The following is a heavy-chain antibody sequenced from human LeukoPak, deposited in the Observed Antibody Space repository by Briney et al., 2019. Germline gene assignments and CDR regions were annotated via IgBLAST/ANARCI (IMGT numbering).Heavy chain of an antibody. CDR2: IRYDGINK. J-gene: IGHJ4*02. Sequence: PGGSLRLSCAASGLTFSNHGMHWVRQAPGKGLEWVSFIRYDGINKYYPDSVKGRFTISRDNSKNTLYLHMNSLRAEDTAVYYCAEDIATMRWLRPDPSVDYWGQGTLVTVSS. CDR3: AEDIATMRWLRPDPSVDY. V-gene: IGHV3-30*02. D-gene: IGHD5-12*01. CDR1: GLTFSNHG.